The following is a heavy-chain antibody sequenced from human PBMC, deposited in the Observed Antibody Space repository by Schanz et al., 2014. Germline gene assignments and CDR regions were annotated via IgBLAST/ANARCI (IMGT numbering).Heavy chain of an antibody. J-gene: IGHJ4*02. D-gene: IGHD5-18*01. Sequence: DVQLAESGGGLVQPGGSLRLSCAASGFTLSSYALSWVRQSPGKGLEWVSAINTADTTYYADSVKGRFTVSRDNSKNTVYLHMNSLRDEDTAVYYCAKGLSDTAMVKIDFWGQGTLVTVSS. CDR1: GFTLSSYA. CDR2: INTADTT. CDR3: AKGLSDTAMVKIDF. V-gene: IGHV3-23*04.